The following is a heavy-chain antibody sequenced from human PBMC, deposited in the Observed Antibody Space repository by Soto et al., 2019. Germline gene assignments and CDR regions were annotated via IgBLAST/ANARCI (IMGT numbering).Heavy chain of an antibody. V-gene: IGHV3-7*01. CDR2: IKQDGSEK. Sequence: EVQLVESGGGLVQPGGSLRLSCAASGFTFSSYWMSWVRQAPGKGLEWVANIKQDGSEKYYVDSVKGRFTISRDNAKNXXXXXMNSLRAEDTAVYYCAREQYGDPEADYWGQGTLVTVSS. D-gene: IGHD4-17*01. CDR1: GFTFSSYW. CDR3: AREQYGDPEADY. J-gene: IGHJ4*02.